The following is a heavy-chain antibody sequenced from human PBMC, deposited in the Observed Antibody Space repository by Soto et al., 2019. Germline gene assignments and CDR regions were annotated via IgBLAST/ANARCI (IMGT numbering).Heavy chain of an antibody. CDR3: ARGSRSWDFDY. J-gene: IGHJ4*02. Sequence: QVQLVQSGAEVKKPGSSVKVSCKASGGTFSSYTISWVRQAPGQGLEWMGRIIPILGIANYAQKFQGSVTITADNSTSTAYMELSSLRSEDTAVYYCARGSRSWDFDYWGQGTLVTVSS. CDR2: IIPILGIA. V-gene: IGHV1-69*02. CDR1: GGTFSSYT. D-gene: IGHD6-13*01.